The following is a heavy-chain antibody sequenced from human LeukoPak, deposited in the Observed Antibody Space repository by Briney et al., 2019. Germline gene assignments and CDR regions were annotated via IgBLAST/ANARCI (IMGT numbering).Heavy chain of an antibody. V-gene: IGHV1-69*05. CDR1: GGSFRRNT. CDR2: IVPISGTP. CDR3: AINTGGRADAFDI. D-gene: IGHD1-26*01. J-gene: IGHJ3*02. Sequence: ASVKVSCKASGGSFRRNTIVWVRQAPGQGLEWMGVIVPISGTPNYAQKLQGRLTISTDESTSTAYMDLSNLRSDDTAIYYCAINTGGRADAFDIWGQGTLVTVSS.